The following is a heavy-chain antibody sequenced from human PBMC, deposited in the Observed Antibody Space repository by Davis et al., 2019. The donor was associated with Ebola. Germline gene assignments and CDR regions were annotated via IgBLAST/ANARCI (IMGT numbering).Heavy chain of an antibody. CDR1: GDSISSRNW. V-gene: IGHV4-4*02. J-gene: IGHJ4*02. Sequence: GSLRLSCAVSGDSISSRNWWSWVRQSPGKGLEWIGYIHYSGSTQYKASVKGRVTMSLDTSKNQFSLKLTSLTAADTAMYYCARGGAVATSYYFDYWGQGTQVTVSS. D-gene: IGHD5-12*01. CDR3: ARGGAVATSYYFDY. CDR2: IHYSGST.